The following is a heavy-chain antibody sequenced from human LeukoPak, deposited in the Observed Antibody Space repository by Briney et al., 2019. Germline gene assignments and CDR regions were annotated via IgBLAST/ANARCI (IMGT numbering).Heavy chain of an antibody. D-gene: IGHD2-2*01. CDR1: GYTFTSYY. V-gene: IGHV1-46*01. J-gene: IGHJ6*02. Sequence: ASVKVSCKASGYTFTSYYMHWVRQAPGQGLEWMGIINPSSGSTSYAQKFRGRVTMTRDTSTSTVYMELSSLRSEDTAVYYCAREVAYCSSTSCYYYYGMDVWGQGTTVTVSS. CDR2: INPSSGST. CDR3: AREVAYCSSTSCYYYYGMDV.